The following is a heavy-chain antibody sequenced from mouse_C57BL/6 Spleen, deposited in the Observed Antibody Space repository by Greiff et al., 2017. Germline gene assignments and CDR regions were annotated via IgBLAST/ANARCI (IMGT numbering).Heavy chain of an antibody. J-gene: IGHJ2*01. V-gene: IGHV5-17*01. CDR2: ISSGSSTI. Sequence: EVMLVESGGGLVKPGGSLKLSCAASGFTFSDYGMHWVHQAPEKGLEWVAYISSGSSTIYYADTVKGRFTISRDNAKNTLFLQMTSLRSEDTAMYYCARPTGALYYFDYWGQGTTLTVSS. CDR3: ARPTGALYYFDY. CDR1: GFTFSDYG. D-gene: IGHD4-1*02.